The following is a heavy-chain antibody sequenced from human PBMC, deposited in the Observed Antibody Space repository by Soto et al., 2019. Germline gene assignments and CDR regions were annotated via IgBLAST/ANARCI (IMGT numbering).Heavy chain of an antibody. CDR1: GFTFSSYS. D-gene: IGHD6-19*01. J-gene: IGHJ6*02. V-gene: IGHV3-48*02. CDR2: ISSSSSTI. CDR3: ARDSGWYLSYGMDV. Sequence: PGGSLRLSCAASGFTFSSYSMNWVRQAPGKGLEWVSYISSSSSTIYYEDSVKGRFTISRDNAKNSLYLQMNSLRDEDTAVYYCARDSGWYLSYGMDVWGQGTTVTVSS.